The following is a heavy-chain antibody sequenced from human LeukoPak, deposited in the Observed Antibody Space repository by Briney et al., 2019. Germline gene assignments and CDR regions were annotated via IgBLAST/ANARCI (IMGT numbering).Heavy chain of an antibody. V-gene: IGHV4-39*01. D-gene: IGHD3-22*01. J-gene: IGHJ4*02. CDR3: ARGHHDWDSSAYYY. CDR1: GGSTSSSRYY. CDR2: ISYSGST. Sequence: PSEPLSLTSTVSGGSTSSSRYYWGWIRQHPGEGLDWIGRISYSGSTYYNSSLKSRLTISVVTSKNQLSLGLSAVTAADTAVYYFARGHHDWDSSAYYYWGRGTLVSVSS.